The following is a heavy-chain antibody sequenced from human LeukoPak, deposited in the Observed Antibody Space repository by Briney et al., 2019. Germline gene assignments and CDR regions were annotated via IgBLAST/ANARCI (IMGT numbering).Heavy chain of an antibody. CDR2: ISGSGGST. CDR1: GFTFSSYA. Sequence: GGSLRLSCAASGFTFSSYAMSWVRQAPGKGLQWVSAISGSGGSTYYADSVKGRFTISRDNSKNTLYLQMNSLRAEDTAVYYCAKDLNGSGSYYLTLYYYYMDVWGKGTTVTVSS. D-gene: IGHD3-10*01. J-gene: IGHJ6*03. V-gene: IGHV3-23*01. CDR3: AKDLNGSGSYYLTLYYYYMDV.